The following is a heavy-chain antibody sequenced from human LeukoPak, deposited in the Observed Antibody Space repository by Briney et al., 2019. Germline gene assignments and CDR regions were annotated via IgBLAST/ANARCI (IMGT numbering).Heavy chain of an antibody. J-gene: IGHJ4*02. CDR1: GFTFSSYW. Sequence: GGSLRLSCAASGFTFSSYWMSWVRQAPGKGLEWVAVISYDGSNKYYADSVKGRFTISRDNSKNTLYLQMNSLRAEDTAVYYCAREFIVGAALDYWGQGTLVTVSS. D-gene: IGHD1-26*01. CDR3: AREFIVGAALDY. V-gene: IGHV3-30-3*01. CDR2: ISYDGSNK.